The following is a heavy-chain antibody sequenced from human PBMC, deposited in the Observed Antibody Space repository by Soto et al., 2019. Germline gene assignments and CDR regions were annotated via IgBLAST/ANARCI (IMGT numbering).Heavy chain of an antibody. CDR3: ARGGQLYYDFWSGTYYFDY. J-gene: IGHJ4*02. CDR2: IYYSGNT. CDR1: GGSINSFDNY. Sequence: PSETLSLTCTVSGGSINSFDNYWSWIRQYPGKGLEWIGYIYYSGNTYYNPSLKSRVIISLDTSKNQFSLMLSSVTAADTAVYYCARGGQLYYDFWSGTYYFDYWGQGTLVTVSS. V-gene: IGHV4-31*03. D-gene: IGHD3-3*01.